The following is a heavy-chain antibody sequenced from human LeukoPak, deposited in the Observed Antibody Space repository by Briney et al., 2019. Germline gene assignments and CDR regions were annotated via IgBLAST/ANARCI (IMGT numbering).Heavy chain of an antibody. J-gene: IGHJ4*02. D-gene: IGHD6-6*01. V-gene: IGHV4-39*01. CDR1: GGSISSSSYY. CDR2: IYYSGST. CDR3: ARSYSSSSALSFDY. Sequence: SETLSLTCTVSGGSISSSSYYWGWIRQPLGKGLEWIGSIYYSGSTYYNPSLKSRVTISVDTSKNQFSLKLSSVTAADTAVYYCARSYSSSSALSFDYWGQGTLVTVSS.